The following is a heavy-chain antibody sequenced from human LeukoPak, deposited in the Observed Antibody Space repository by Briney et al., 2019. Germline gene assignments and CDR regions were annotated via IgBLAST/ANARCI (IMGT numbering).Heavy chain of an antibody. Sequence: GGSLRLSCAASGFTFSSYSMNWVRQAPGKGLEWVSSISTSSSYIYYADSVKGRITISRDNAGKSLYLQMNSLRAEDTAVYYCARGGSSGSEYWGQGTLVTVSS. V-gene: IGHV3-21*01. J-gene: IGHJ4*02. CDR1: GFTFSSYS. CDR2: ISTSSSYI. D-gene: IGHD6-19*01. CDR3: ARGGSSGSEY.